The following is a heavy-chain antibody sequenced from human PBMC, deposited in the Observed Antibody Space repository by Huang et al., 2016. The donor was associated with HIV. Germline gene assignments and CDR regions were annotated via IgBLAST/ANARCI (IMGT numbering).Heavy chain of an antibody. D-gene: IGHD6-25*01. V-gene: IGHV2-5*01. CDR1: GFSLTTTGVG. CDR2: IYSNGDG. J-gene: IGHJ4*02. Sequence: QITLRESGPALVKPTQTLTLTCTFSGFSLTTTGVGVGWIRQPPGQALEWLAFIYSNGDGRYSPSLSSRLTITKDTSKNQVVLTMTNMDPVDTATYYCVHSTDASAATFYFDFWGQGTLVAVSS. CDR3: VHSTDASAATFYFDF.